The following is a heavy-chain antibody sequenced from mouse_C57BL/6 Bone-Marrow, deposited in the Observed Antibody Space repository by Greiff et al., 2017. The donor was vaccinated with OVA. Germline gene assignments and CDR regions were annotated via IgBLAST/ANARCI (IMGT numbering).Heavy chain of an antibody. D-gene: IGHD3-2*02. J-gene: IGHJ4*01. CDR3: VRHTEGYYAMDY. CDR2: IRSKSNNYAT. V-gene: IGHV10-1*01. CDR1: GFSFNTYA. Sequence: EVQGVESGGGLVQPKGSLKLSCAASGFSFNTYAMNWVRQAPGKGLEWVARIRSKSNNYATYYADSVKDRFTISRDDSESMLYLQMNNLKTEDTAMYYCVRHTEGYYAMDYWGQGTSVTVSS.